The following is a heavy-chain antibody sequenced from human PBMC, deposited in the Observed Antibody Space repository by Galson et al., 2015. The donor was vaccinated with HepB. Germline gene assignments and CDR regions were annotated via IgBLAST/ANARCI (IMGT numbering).Heavy chain of an antibody. CDR1: GYSFTGYY. Sequence: SVKVSCKASGYSFTGYYIQWVRQAPGQGLEWMGRINPISGGTDYAQKFQGRVTMARDTSIGTAYMDLRRLRSDDTAMYYCAREASGYPESYSDYWGQGTLVTVSS. J-gene: IGHJ4*02. D-gene: IGHD5-18*01. CDR2: INPISGGT. V-gene: IGHV1-2*06. CDR3: AREASGYPESYSDY.